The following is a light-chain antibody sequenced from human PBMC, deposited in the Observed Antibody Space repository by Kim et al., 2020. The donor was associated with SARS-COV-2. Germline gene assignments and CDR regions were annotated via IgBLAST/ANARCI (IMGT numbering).Light chain of an antibody. CDR1: QDIRND. J-gene: IGKJ5*01. V-gene: IGKV1-17*01. CDR2: GAS. Sequence: DIQMTQSPSSLSASVGDRVTITCRASQDIRNDLGWYQQNPGRAPKRLIYGASSLQSGVPSRFSGSGSGTEFTLTISSLQPEDFATYCCLQHNAYPITFGQGTRLGIK. CDR3: LQHNAYPIT.